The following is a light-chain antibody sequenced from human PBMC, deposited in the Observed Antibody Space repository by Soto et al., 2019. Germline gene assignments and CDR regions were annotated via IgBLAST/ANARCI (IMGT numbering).Light chain of an antibody. V-gene: IGLV2-14*01. CDR3: SSYTSSSTYV. CDR2: EVT. Sequence: QSGLTQPASVSGSPGQSITISCTGTSSDVGEYNSVSWYQQHPGKAPKLIIYEVTNRPSGVSDRLSGSKSGNTASLTISGLQAEDEADYYCSSYTSSSTYVFGVGTKVTVL. CDR1: SSDVGEYNS. J-gene: IGLJ1*01.